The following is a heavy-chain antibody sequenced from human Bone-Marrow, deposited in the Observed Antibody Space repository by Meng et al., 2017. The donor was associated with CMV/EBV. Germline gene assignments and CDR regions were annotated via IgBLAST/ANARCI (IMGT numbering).Heavy chain of an antibody. V-gene: IGHV1-18*01. Sequence: ASVKVSCKASGYTFTSYGISWVRQAPGQGLEWMGWISAYNGNTNYAQKLQGRVIMTTDTSTSTAYMELRSLRSDDTAVYYCARGGHDFWSGYTPYYYYGMDVWGQGTTVTVSS. J-gene: IGHJ6*02. CDR3: ARGGHDFWSGYTPYYYYGMDV. CDR1: GYTFTSYG. CDR2: ISAYNGNT. D-gene: IGHD3-3*01.